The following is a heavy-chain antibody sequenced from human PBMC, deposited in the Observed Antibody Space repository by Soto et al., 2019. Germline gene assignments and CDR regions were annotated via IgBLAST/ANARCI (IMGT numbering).Heavy chain of an antibody. D-gene: IGHD1-7*01. Sequence: QLLLQESGPGLVKPSETLSLTCTVSGGSITDSSYYWGWIRQPPGKGLEWIGSFYYSGTIFYNPSLKSRISISVDASNNQFFLKVRSVTAADTALYYCARASGNYSPFAHWGQGTLATVSP. V-gene: IGHV4-39*01. CDR2: FYYSGTI. CDR1: GGSITDSSYY. CDR3: ARASGNYSPFAH. J-gene: IGHJ4*02.